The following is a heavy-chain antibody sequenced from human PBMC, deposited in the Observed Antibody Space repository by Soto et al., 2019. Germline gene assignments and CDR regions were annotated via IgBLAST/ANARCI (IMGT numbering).Heavy chain of an antibody. CDR2: ISGSGGST. V-gene: IGHV3-23*01. Sequence: PGGSLRISCAASGFTFSSYALSWVRQAPGEGLEWVSTISGSGGSTYYADSVKGRFTISRDNSKNTLYLQMNSLRADDTAVYYCAKDTTPYSSGWFYYFDYWGQGTQVTVSS. D-gene: IGHD6-19*01. J-gene: IGHJ4*02. CDR1: GFTFSSYA. CDR3: AKDTTPYSSGWFYYFDY.